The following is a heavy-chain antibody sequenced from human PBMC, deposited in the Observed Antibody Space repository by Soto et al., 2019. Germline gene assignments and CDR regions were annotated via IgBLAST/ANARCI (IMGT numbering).Heavy chain of an antibody. V-gene: IGHV1-2*02. D-gene: IGHD6-6*01. CDR1: GYTFTNYA. Sequence: ASVKLSSKASGYTFTNYAVHWLRQAPGQGLEWMGWINPNNGDTKYAPTFQGRVTMTRDTSISTAYMELSSLRSDDTAVYYCAREVIAARPVDSSAFDIWGQGTMVTVSS. CDR2: INPNNGDT. CDR3: AREVIAARPVDSSAFDI. J-gene: IGHJ3*02.